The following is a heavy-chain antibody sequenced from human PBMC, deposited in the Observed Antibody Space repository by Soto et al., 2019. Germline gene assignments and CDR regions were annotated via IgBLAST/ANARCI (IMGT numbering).Heavy chain of an antibody. V-gene: IGHV3-30*18. CDR1: GFTFSSYG. Sequence: QVQLVESGGGVVQPGRSLRLSCAASGFTFSSYGMHWVRQAPGKGLEWVAVISYDGSNKYYADSVKGRFTISRDNSKNTLYLQMNSLRAEDTAVYYCAKGTYYDFWSGYPERTYYYYYGMDVWGQGPTVTVSS. CDR2: ISYDGSNK. J-gene: IGHJ6*02. CDR3: AKGTYYDFWSGYPERTYYYYYGMDV. D-gene: IGHD3-3*01.